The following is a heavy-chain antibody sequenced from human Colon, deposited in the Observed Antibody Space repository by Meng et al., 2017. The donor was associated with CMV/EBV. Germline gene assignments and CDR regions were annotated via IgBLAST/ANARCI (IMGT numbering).Heavy chain of an antibody. CDR2: INPNSGGP. D-gene: IGHD1-1*01. CDR3: ARELDTGGFDH. CDR1: GFTLTGYN. V-gene: IGHV1-2*06. J-gene: IGHJ4*02. Sequence: SCKASGFTLTGYNIHWVRQAPGQGLEWMGRINPNSGGPNYAQTFQGRVTMTRDTSISTAHMELSSLRSDDTAVYYCARELDTGGFDHWGQGTLVTVSS.